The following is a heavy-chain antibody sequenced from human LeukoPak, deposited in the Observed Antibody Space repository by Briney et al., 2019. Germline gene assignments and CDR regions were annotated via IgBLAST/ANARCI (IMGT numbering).Heavy chain of an antibody. J-gene: IGHJ2*01. V-gene: IGHV1-2*06. Sequence: ASVKVTCKASGYTFTGYYMHWVRQAPGQGLEWMGRINPNSGGTNYAQKFQGRVTMTRDTSISTAYMELSRLRSDDTAVYYCASISPSSRYFDLWGRGTLVTVSS. CDR2: INPNSGGT. CDR3: ASISPSSRYFDL. CDR1: GYTFTGYY.